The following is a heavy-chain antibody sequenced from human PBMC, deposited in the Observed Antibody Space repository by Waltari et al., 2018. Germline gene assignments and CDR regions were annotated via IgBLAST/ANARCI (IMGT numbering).Heavy chain of an antibody. Sequence: GGAVVQPGGSLSLSCAASGFTFDDHAMHWVRQAPGKGLEWVSVISWDGTNTYYVDSVKGRFTISRDNSKSTLYLQMSSLRAEDTALYYCVKGRYYDFWSAYPDYWGQGTLVTVSS. CDR3: VKGRYYDFWSAYPDY. J-gene: IGHJ4*02. CDR2: ISWDGTNT. V-gene: IGHV3-43D*04. D-gene: IGHD3-3*01. CDR1: GFTFDDHA.